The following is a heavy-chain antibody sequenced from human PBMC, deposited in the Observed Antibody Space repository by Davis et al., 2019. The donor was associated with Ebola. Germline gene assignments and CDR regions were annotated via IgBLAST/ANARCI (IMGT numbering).Heavy chain of an antibody. D-gene: IGHD1-26*01. CDR3: ATLPGYY. J-gene: IGHJ4*02. Sequence: GESLKISCAASGFTFSSYGTHWVRQAPGKGLEWVAVISYDGSNKYYADSVKGRFTISRDNSKNTLYLQMNSLRAEDTAVYYCATLPGYYWGQGTLVTVSS. CDR2: ISYDGSNK. CDR1: GFTFSSYG. V-gene: IGHV3-30*03.